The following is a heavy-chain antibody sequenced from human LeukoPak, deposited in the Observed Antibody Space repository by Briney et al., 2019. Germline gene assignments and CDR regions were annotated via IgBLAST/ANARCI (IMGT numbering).Heavy chain of an antibody. V-gene: IGHV4-39*07. J-gene: IGHJ4*02. D-gene: IGHD1-26*01. CDR1: GGSISSSSYY. CDR2: IYYSGST. Sequence: SETLSLTCTVSGGSISSSSYYWGWIHQPPGKGLEWFGSIYYSGSTYYNPSLKSRVTISVDTSKNQFSLKLSSVTAADTAVYYCARWDHSGSSAGSLGGPEKAFDYWGQGTLVTVSS. CDR3: ARWDHSGSSAGSLGGPEKAFDY.